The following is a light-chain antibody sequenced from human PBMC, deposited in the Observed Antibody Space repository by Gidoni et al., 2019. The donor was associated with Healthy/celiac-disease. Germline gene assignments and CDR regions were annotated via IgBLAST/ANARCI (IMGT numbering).Light chain of an antibody. V-gene: IGKV1-27*01. J-gene: IGKJ1*01. CDR1: PGISNY. CDR2: AAS. CDR3: QKYNSTPRT. Sequence: DIQMTQFPSSLSASVGDRVTIPCRASPGISNYLDWYQQKPGKVPTLLIYAASTLQSGLPSRFSGSVSGTVFTLTISRLQPEDVATYCCQKYNSTPRTFGQGTKVEIK.